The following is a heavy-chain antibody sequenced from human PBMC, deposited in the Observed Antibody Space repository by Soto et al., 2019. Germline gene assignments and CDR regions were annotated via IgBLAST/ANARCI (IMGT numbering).Heavy chain of an antibody. CDR1: GFTFSSYG. CDR3: ARGARHGIAGGMDV. Sequence: GGSLRLSCAASGFTFSSYGMHWVRQAPGKGLEWVAVISYDGSNKYYADSVKGRFTISRDNSKNTLYLQMNSLRAEDTAVYYCARGARHGIAGGMDVWGQGT. V-gene: IGHV3-30*03. J-gene: IGHJ6*02. D-gene: IGHD2-21*01. CDR2: ISYDGSNK.